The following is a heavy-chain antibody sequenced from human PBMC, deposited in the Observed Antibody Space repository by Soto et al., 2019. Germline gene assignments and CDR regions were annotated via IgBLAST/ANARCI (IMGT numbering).Heavy chain of an antibody. V-gene: IGHV1-18*01. CDR2: ISAYNGNT. CDR1: GYTFTSYG. Sequence: ASVKVSCKASGYTFTSYGISWVRQAPGQGLEWMGWISAYNGNTNYAQKLQGRVTMTTDTSTSTAYMELRSLRSDDTAVYYCARDSHYDILTGYYWGDYWGQGTLVTVSS. D-gene: IGHD3-9*01. J-gene: IGHJ4*02. CDR3: ARDSHYDILTGYYWGDY.